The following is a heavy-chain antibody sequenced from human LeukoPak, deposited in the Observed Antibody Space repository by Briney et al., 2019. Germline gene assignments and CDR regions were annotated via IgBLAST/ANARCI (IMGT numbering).Heavy chain of an antibody. CDR1: GGSISSSIYY. CDR3: DGGSNASGSVDV. CDR2: IYYSGST. Sequence: SETLSLTCIVSGGSISSSIYYWAWVRQPPGKGLEWIGSIYYSGSTYYNPSLKSRVTISVDTSKNQFSLKLSSVTAADTAVYYCDGGSNASGSVDVWGKGTTVTVSS. J-gene: IGHJ6*04. V-gene: IGHV4-39*01. D-gene: IGHD1-26*01.